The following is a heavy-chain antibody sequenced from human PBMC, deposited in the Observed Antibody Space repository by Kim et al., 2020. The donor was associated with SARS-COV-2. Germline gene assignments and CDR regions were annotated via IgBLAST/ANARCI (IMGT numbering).Heavy chain of an antibody. J-gene: IGHJ3*02. CDR2: ISCSGGST. Sequence: GGSLRLSCAASGFTFSSYAMSWVRQAPGKGLEWVSAISCSGGSTYYADSVKGRFTISRDNSKNTLYLQMNSLRAEDTAVYYCAKDLEDGDNSDAFDSWGQGSMVTASS. CDR1: GFTFSSYA. V-gene: IGHV3-23*01. CDR3: AKDLEDGDNSDAFDS. D-gene: IGHD2-15*01.